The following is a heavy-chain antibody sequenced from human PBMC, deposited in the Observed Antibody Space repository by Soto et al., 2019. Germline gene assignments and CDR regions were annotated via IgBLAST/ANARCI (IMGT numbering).Heavy chain of an antibody. J-gene: IGHJ5*02. CDR2: IYYSGST. CDR3: ARDGQYCSGGSCYPNWFDP. D-gene: IGHD2-15*01. CDR1: GGSVSSGSYY. Sequence: SETLSLTCTVSGGSVSSGSYYWSWIRQPPGKGLEWIGYIYYSGSTNYNPSLKSRVTISVDTSKNQFSLKLSSVTAADTAVYYCARDGQYCSGGSCYPNWFDPWGQGTLVTVYS. V-gene: IGHV4-61*01.